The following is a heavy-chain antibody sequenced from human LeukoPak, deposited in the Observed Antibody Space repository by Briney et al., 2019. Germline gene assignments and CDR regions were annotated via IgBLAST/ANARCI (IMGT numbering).Heavy chain of an antibody. CDR2: ISYDGSNK. D-gene: IGHD2-15*01. Sequence: PGGSLRLSCAASRFTFSSYAMHWVRQTPGKGLEWVAVISYDGSNKYYADSVKGRFTISRDNSKNTLYLQMNSLRAEDTAVYYCARGWELIVVVVAATPPYFDYWGQGTLVTVSS. CDR3: ARGWELIVVVVAATPPYFDY. J-gene: IGHJ4*02. CDR1: RFTFSSYA. V-gene: IGHV3-30-3*01.